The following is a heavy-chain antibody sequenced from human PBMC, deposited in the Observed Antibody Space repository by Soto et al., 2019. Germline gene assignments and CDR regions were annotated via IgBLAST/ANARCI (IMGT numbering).Heavy chain of an antibody. D-gene: IGHD3-3*01. CDR3: ARVYYDFWSGSVHDAFDI. CDR2: INAGNGNT. CDR1: GYTFTSYA. V-gene: IGHV1-3*01. Sequence: ASVKVSCKASGYTFTSYAMHWVRQAPGQRLEWMGWINAGNGNTKYSQKFQGRVTITRDTSASTAYMELSSLRSEDTAVYYCARVYYDFWSGSVHDAFDIWGQGTMVTVSS. J-gene: IGHJ3*02.